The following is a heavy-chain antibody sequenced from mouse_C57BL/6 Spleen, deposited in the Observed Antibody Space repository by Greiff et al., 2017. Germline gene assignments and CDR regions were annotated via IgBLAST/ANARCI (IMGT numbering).Heavy chain of an antibody. CDR2: ISDGGSYT. V-gene: IGHV5-4*01. J-gene: IGHJ2*01. CDR3: ARDNYYYGSSYYFDY. CDR1: GFTFSSYA. D-gene: IGHD1-1*01. Sequence: EVKLVESGGGLVKPGGSLKLSCAASGFTFSSYAMSWVRQTPEKRLEWVATISDGGSYTYYPDNVKGRFTISRDNAKNNLYLQMSHLKSEDTAMYYCARDNYYYGSSYYFDYWGQGTTLTVSS.